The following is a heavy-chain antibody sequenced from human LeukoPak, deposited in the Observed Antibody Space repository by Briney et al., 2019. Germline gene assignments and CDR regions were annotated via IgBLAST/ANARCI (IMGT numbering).Heavy chain of an antibody. J-gene: IGHJ4*02. D-gene: IGHD6-25*01. CDR3: ARAETLAAIYFDF. Sequence: PSETLSLTCSVSGGSISPYYWSWFRQPPGKGLEWIGYIFHSGITTYNPSLKSRVTISLDSSKNQFFPRLTSVTAADTAMYYCARAETLAAIYFDFWGQGSLVTVSS. V-gene: IGHV4-59*01. CDR2: IFHSGIT. CDR1: GGSISPYY.